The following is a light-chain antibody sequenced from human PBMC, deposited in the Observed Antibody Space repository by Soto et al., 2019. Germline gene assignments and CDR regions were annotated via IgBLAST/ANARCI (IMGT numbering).Light chain of an antibody. CDR2: KAS. V-gene: IGKV1-5*03. J-gene: IGKJ1*01. CDR3: QQYNSYSPT. Sequence: DSQMTQSPSTLSTSVGDRVTITCRASQSISVWLAWYQQKAGKAPNLLIYKASRLESGVPSRFSGSGSETEFTLTISGLQPGDSATYYCQQYNSYSPTFGQATTVDLK. CDR1: QSISVW.